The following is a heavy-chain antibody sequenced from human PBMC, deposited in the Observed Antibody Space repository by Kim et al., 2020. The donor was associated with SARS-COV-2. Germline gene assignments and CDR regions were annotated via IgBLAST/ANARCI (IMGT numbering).Heavy chain of an antibody. Sequence: ASVKVSCKASGYTFTSYYMHWVRQAPGQGLEWMGVINPSGGSTSYAQKFQGRVTMTRDTSTSTVYMELSSLRSEDTAVYYCARDLNAVAGTPHYYYYYGMDVWGQGTTVTVSS. CDR3: ARDLNAVAGTPHYYYYYGMDV. V-gene: IGHV1-46*01. CDR1: GYTFTSYY. J-gene: IGHJ6*02. D-gene: IGHD6-19*01. CDR2: INPSGGST.